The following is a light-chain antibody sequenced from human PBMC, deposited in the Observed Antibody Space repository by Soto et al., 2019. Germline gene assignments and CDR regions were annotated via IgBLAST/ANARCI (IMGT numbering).Light chain of an antibody. Sequence: QSALTQPASVSGSPGQSITISCTGTTSDVGSHNFVSWYQQLPGKAPKLLIYEVTNRPSGVSNRFSGSKSGNTASLTISGLQAEDEADYYCVSYTTSASYVFGTGTKVTVL. V-gene: IGLV2-14*01. CDR2: EVT. CDR1: TSDVGSHNF. J-gene: IGLJ1*01. CDR3: VSYTTSASYV.